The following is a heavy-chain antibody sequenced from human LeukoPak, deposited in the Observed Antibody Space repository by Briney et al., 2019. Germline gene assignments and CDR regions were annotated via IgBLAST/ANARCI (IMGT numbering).Heavy chain of an antibody. CDR3: AKSDYGGNSFDY. CDR1: GFTFSTYV. V-gene: IGHV3-23*01. J-gene: IGHJ4*02. D-gene: IGHD4-23*01. Sequence: GGSLRLSCVASGFTFSTYVMGWVRQVPGKGLEWISVVTESGSSAYYADSVKGRFIISRDNSKNTLYLQMNSLRAEDTAVYYCAKSDYGGNSFDYWGQGTLVTVSS. CDR2: VTESGSSA.